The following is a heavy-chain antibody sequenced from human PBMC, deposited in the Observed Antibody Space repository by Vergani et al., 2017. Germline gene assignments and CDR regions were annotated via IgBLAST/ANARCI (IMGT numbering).Heavy chain of an antibody. Sequence: QVQLVESGGGLVKPGGSLRLSCAASGFPFSDYYMSWIRPAPGKGLEWVSYISSSGSTIDYADSVKGRFTISRDNAKNSLYLQMNSLRAEDTAVDYCARPQYRYGRGGYYMDGWGKGTTVTVSS. CDR2: ISSSGSTI. CDR3: ARPQYRYGRGGYYMDG. J-gene: IGHJ6*03. D-gene: IGHD5-18*01. V-gene: IGHV3-11*01. CDR1: GFPFSDYY.